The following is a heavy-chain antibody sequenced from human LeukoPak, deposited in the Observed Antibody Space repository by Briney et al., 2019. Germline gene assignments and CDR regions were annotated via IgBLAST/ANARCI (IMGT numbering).Heavy chain of an antibody. Sequence: GASVKVSCKASGYTFTSYGISWVRQAPGQGLEWMGWISAYNGNTNYAQKLQGRVTMTTDTSTSTAYMELRSLRSDDTAVYYCARAPNDFWSGYYATFDYWGQGTLVPVSS. CDR2: ISAYNGNT. J-gene: IGHJ4*02. CDR1: GYTFTSYG. D-gene: IGHD3-3*01. CDR3: ARAPNDFWSGYYATFDY. V-gene: IGHV1-18*01.